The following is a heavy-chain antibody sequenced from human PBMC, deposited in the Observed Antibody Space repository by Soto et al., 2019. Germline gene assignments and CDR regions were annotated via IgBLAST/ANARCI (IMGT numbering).Heavy chain of an antibody. CDR2: ISGSGGST. J-gene: IGHJ3*02. CDR3: AKDRYYYDSSGYSEAHAFDI. CDR1: VFTFSSYA. V-gene: IGHV3-23*01. D-gene: IGHD3-22*01. Sequence: GGSLRLSCAASVFTFSSYAMSWVRQAPGKGLEWVSAISGSGGSTYYADSVKGRFTISRDNSKNTLYLQMNSLRAEDTAVYYCAKDRYYYDSSGYSEAHAFDIWGQGTMVTVSS.